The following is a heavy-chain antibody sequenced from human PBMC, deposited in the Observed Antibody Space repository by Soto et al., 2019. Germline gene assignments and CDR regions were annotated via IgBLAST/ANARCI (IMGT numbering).Heavy chain of an antibody. CDR3: ARSRIAARRINWFDP. J-gene: IGHJ5*02. CDR2: IYYSGST. V-gene: IGHV4-31*03. Sequence: SETLSLTCTVSGGSISSGGYYWSWIRQHPGKGLEWIGYIYYSGSTYYNPSLKSRVTISVDTSKNQFSLKLSSVTAADTAVYYCARSRIAARRINWFDPRGQGTLVTVSS. D-gene: IGHD6-6*01. CDR1: GGSISSGGYY.